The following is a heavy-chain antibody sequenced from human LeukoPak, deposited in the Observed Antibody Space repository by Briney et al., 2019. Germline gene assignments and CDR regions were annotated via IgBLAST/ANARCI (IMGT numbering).Heavy chain of an antibody. V-gene: IGHV3-30-3*01. Sequence: LSLTCAVYGASLNGHYWSWIRQPPGKGLEWVAVISYDGSNKYYADSVKGRFTISRDNSKNTLYLQMNSLRAEDTAVYYCARDAYGYQLLFGWFDPWGQGTLVTVSS. D-gene: IGHD2-2*01. CDR2: ISYDGSNK. CDR1: GASLNGHY. J-gene: IGHJ5*02. CDR3: ARDAYGYQLLFGWFDP.